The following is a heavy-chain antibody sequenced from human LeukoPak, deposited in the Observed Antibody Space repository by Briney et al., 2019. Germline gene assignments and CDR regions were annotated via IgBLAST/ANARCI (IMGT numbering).Heavy chain of an antibody. CDR3: ARVVAVTGTPVYYMDV. Sequence: ASVKVSCKASGYMFTGYYMHWVRQAPGQGLEWMGWINPNSGGTNYAQKFQGRVTMTRDTSISTAYMDLNRLRSDDTAVYYCARVVAVTGTPVYYMDVWGKGTTVTVSS. CDR2: INPNSGGT. V-gene: IGHV1-2*02. CDR1: GYMFTGYY. J-gene: IGHJ6*03. D-gene: IGHD6-19*01.